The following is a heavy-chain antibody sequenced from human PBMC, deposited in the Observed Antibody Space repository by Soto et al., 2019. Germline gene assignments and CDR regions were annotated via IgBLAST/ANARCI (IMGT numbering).Heavy chain of an antibody. J-gene: IGHJ6*02. D-gene: IGHD3-3*01. V-gene: IGHV4-39*01. Sequence: SETLSLTCSVSGDSISSSDYYWGWIRQPPGKGLEWIGSISYGGATYCNPSLKSRVTISIDTSKNHFSLKLTSVTAADTAVYYCARHRYYDFWSGYYPTGYYYYYGMDVWGQGTTVTVSS. CDR3: ARHRYYDFWSGYYPTGYYYYYGMDV. CDR1: GDSISSSDYY. CDR2: ISYGGAT.